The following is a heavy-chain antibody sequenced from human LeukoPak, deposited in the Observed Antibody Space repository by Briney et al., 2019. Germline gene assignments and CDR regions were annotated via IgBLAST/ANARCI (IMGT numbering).Heavy chain of an antibody. J-gene: IGHJ4*02. CDR1: GLTVRSNY. V-gene: IGHV3-66*01. CDR2: IYGADTT. D-gene: IGHD3-10*01. CDR3: ARGGWLGSNYHPIDY. Sequence: PGGSLLLSCAASGLTVRSNYMNWVRQAPGKGLEWVSVIYGADTTDYADSVKDRFTIFRDKSKNTLYLQMSSLRAEDTAVYYCARGGWLGSNYHPIDYWGQGTLVTVSS.